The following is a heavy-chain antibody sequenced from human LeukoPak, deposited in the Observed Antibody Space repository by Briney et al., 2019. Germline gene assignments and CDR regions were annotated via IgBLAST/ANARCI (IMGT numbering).Heavy chain of an antibody. CDR1: GFAFTNYA. J-gene: IGHJ6*02. D-gene: IGHD6-13*01. V-gene: IGHV3-23*01. CDR2: ISGSGGST. Sequence: GGSLRLSCAASGFAFTNYAMSWVRQAPGKGLEWVSAISGSGGSTYYADSVKGRFTISRDNSKNTLYLQMNSLRAEDTAVYYCAKAPTGYYYYGMDVWGQGTTVTVSS. CDR3: AKAPTGYYYYGMDV.